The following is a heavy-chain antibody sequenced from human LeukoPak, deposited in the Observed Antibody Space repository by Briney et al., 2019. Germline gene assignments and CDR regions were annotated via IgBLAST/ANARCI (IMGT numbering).Heavy chain of an antibody. CDR3: AHYGSGSYDY. V-gene: IGHV4-38-2*02. CDR1: GYSISSGYY. Sequence: SETLSLTRTVSGYSISSGYYWGWIRQPPGKGLEWIGSISYSGSTYYNPSLKSRVTISVDTSKNQFSLKLSSVTAADTAVYYCAHYGSGSYDYWGQGTLVTVSS. J-gene: IGHJ4*02. CDR2: ISYSGST. D-gene: IGHD3-10*01.